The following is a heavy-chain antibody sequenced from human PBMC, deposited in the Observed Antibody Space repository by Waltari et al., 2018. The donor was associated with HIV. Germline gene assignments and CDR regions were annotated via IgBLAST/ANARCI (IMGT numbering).Heavy chain of an antibody. V-gene: IGHV1-18*01. CDR3: ARVGRGDQYDFWSASMTGGGDY. CDR1: GYTFPSSG. CDR2: ISANNGNT. D-gene: IGHD3-3*01. Sequence: QVQLVQSGSEVKKPGASVKVSCKTSGYTFPSSGISWVRQAPGQGLDWVGWISANNGNTHFAQKYQDRVTMTTDMSTSTAYMQLRSLRSDDTAVYYCARVGRGDQYDFWSASMTGGGDYWGQGTLVTVSS. J-gene: IGHJ4*02.